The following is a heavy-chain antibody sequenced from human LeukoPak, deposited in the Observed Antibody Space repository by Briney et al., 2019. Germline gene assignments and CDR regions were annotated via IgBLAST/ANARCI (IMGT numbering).Heavy chain of an antibody. J-gene: IGHJ4*02. CDR3: LRGWLDV. CDR2: LDYTGSDIP. V-gene: IGHV3-23*01. D-gene: IGHD6-13*01. CDR1: GFSFRNYA. Sequence: GGSLRLSCAASGFSFRNYASTWVRQAPGKGLEWVAGLDYTGSDIPYYADSVKGRFAISRDNSRNTLHLQMDSLTAEDTATYYCLRGWLDVWGQGALVIVSS.